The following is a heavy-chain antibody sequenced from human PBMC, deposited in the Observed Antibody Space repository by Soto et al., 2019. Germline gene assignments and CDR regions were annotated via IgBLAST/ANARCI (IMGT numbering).Heavy chain of an antibody. CDR1: GFTFSSYS. V-gene: IGHV3-21*04. J-gene: IGHJ4*02. CDR3: AGVGYCSGGSCPLFY. D-gene: IGHD2-15*01. CDR2: ISSSSSYI. Sequence: PGGSLRLSCAASGFTFSSYSMNWVRQAPGKGLEWVSSISSSSSYIYYADSVKGRFTISRDNAKNSLYLQMNSLRAEDTAVYYCAGVGYCSGGSCPLFYWGQGTLVTVSS.